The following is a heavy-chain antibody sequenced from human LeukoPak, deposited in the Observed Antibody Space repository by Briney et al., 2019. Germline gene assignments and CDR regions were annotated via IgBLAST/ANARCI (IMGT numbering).Heavy chain of an antibody. CDR1: GFTFSSNG. CDR2: IRYDGSNK. Sequence: TGGSLRLSCAASGFTFSSNGMHWHRQGPGKGLEWVAFIRYDGSNKYYADPVKGRFTISTDNSTNTMYLHMNSLRAAAPAVYYSAKEGHFGVVERFLDVWGKGTTVTVSS. J-gene: IGHJ6*04. D-gene: IGHD3-3*01. V-gene: IGHV3-30*02. CDR3: AKEGHFGVVERFLDV.